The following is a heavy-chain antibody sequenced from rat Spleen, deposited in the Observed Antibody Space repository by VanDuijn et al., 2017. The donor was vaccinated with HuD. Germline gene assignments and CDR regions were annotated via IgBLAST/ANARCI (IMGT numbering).Heavy chain of an antibody. D-gene: IGHD1-12*03. J-gene: IGHJ2*01. CDR3: ARIPSDGYYHVPFDY. Sequence: EVQLVESGGGLVQPGRSLKLSCAASGFTFSNYYMAWVRQAPKKGLEWVATISTSGSRTYYPDSVKGRFTISRDNAKSSLYLQMNSLKSEDTATYYCARIPSDGYYHVPFDYWGQGVMVTVSS. CDR2: ISTSGSRT. CDR1: GFTFSNYY. V-gene: IGHV5-25*01.